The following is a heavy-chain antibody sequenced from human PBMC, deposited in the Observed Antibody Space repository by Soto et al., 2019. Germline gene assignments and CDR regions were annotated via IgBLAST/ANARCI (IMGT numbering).Heavy chain of an antibody. CDR3: ARADYYGEGIDY. CDR1: GFTFSSYA. D-gene: IGHD3-10*01. CDR2: ISYDGSNK. V-gene: IGHV3-30-3*01. J-gene: IGHJ4*02. Sequence: QVQLVESGGGVVQPGRSLRLSCAASGFTFSSYAMHWVRQAPGKGLEWVAVISYDGSNKYYADAVKGRFTISRDNSEVTLYLQMDNLGVGDTAVCFCARADYYGEGIDYWGQGALVTVSS.